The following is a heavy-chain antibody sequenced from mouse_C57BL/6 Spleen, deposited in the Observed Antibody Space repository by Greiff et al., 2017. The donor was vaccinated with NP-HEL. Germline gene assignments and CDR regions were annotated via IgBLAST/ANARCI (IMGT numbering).Heavy chain of an antibody. D-gene: IGHD2-4*01. Sequence: VQLQQPGAELVRPGSSVKLSCKASGYTFTSYWMDWVKQRPGQGLEWIGNIYPSDSETHYNQKFKDKATLTVDKSSGTAYMQLSSLTSEDSAVYYCARQLYYDYPLFAYWGQGTLVTVSA. V-gene: IGHV1-61*01. CDR1: GYTFTSYW. J-gene: IGHJ3*01. CDR2: IYPSDSET. CDR3: ARQLYYDYPLFAY.